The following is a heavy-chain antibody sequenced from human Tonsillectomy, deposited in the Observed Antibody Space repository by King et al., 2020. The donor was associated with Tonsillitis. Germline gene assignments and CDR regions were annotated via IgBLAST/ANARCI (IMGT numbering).Heavy chain of an antibody. D-gene: IGHD3-10*01. J-gene: IGHJ4*02. CDR3: AKDLYPWLWFGELLFMGFDY. CDR1: GFTFSSYG. CDR2: IRYDGSNK. V-gene: IGHV3-30*02. Sequence: VQLVESGGGVVQPGGSLRLSCAASGFTFSSYGMHWVRQAPGKGLEWVAFIRYDGSNKYYADSVKGRFTISRDNSKNTLYLQMNSLRAEDTAVYYCAKDLYPWLWFGELLFMGFDYWGQGTLVTVSS.